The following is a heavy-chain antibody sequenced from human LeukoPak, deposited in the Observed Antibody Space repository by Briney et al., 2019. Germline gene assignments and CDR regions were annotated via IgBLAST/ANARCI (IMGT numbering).Heavy chain of an antibody. V-gene: IGHV3-74*01. CDR3: AKSGGGDCTGDYCINWFDP. CDR1: GFTFSSYW. D-gene: IGHD2-8*02. CDR2: INSDGGST. J-gene: IGHJ5*02. Sequence: GSLRLSCTASGFTFSSYWMHWVRQAPGKGLVWVSRINSDGGSTSYADSVKGRFTISRDNAKNTLYLQMNSLRAEDTAVYYCAKSGGGDCTGDYCINWFDPWGQGTLVTVSS.